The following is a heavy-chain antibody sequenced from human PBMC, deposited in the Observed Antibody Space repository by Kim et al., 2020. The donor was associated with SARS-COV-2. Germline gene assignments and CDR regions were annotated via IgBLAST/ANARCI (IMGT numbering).Heavy chain of an antibody. CDR3: AKAGRFGENPDY. Sequence: YAASVKGRFTMSRDNSKNTLYLQMNSLGAEDTAVYYCAKAGRFGENPDYWGQGTLVTVSS. V-gene: IGHV3-23*01. D-gene: IGHD3-10*01. J-gene: IGHJ4*02.